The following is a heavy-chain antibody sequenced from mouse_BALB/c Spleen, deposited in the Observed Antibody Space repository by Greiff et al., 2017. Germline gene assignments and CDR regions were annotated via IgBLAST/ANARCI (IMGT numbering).Heavy chain of an antibody. CDR3: ARERDHGYDEAWFAY. Sequence: QVQLKQSAAELARPGASVKMSCKASGYTFTSYTMHWVKQRPGQGLEWIGYINPSSGYTEYNQKFKDKTTLTADKSSSTAYMQLSSLTSEDSAVYYCARERDHGYDEAWFAYWGQGTLVTVSA. V-gene: IGHV1-4*02. CDR1: GYTFTSYT. J-gene: IGHJ3*01. D-gene: IGHD2-2*01. CDR2: INPSSGYT.